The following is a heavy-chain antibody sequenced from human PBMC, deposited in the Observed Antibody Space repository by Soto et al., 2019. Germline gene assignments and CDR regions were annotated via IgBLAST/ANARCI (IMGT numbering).Heavy chain of an antibody. CDR1: GGFVSSGSYY. D-gene: IGHD1-1*01. Sequence: QVQLQQWGAGLLKPSETLSLTCAVYGGFVSSGSYYWSWIRQPPGKGLEWIGEMSHSGGTHFNQSLQSRVTISVDTSKNQFSLKMSSVTAADTALYYCARVERGTATTVVDAFDIWGPGTMVTVSS. CDR3: ARVERGTATTVVDAFDI. J-gene: IGHJ3*02. V-gene: IGHV4-34*01. CDR2: MSHSGGT.